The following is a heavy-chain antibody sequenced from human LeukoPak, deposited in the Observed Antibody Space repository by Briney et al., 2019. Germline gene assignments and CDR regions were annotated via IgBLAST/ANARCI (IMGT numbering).Heavy chain of an antibody. CDR2: IYYSGST. Sequence: SETLSLTCTVSGGSISSSSYYWGWIRQPPGKGLEWIGSIYYSGSTYYNPSLKSRVTISVDTSKNQFSLKLSSVTAADTAVYYCASPNPLLGTRDYYFDYWGQGTLVTVSS. CDR3: ASPNPLLGTRDYYFDY. J-gene: IGHJ4*02. CDR1: GGSISSSSYY. V-gene: IGHV4-39*07. D-gene: IGHD7-27*01.